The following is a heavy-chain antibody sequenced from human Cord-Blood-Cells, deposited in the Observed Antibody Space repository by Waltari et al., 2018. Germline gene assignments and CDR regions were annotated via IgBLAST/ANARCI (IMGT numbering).Heavy chain of an antibody. V-gene: IGHV1-69*09. Sequence: QVQLVQSGAEVKKPGSSVKVSCKASGDTFSSYAISWVRQAPGQGLEWMGRIIPILGIANYAQKFQGRVTITADKSTSTAYMELSSLRSEDTAVYYCARDNDFWSGYYFDYWGQGTLVTVSS. CDR3: ARDNDFWSGYYFDY. D-gene: IGHD3-3*01. CDR1: GDTFSSYA. J-gene: IGHJ4*02. CDR2: IIPILGIA.